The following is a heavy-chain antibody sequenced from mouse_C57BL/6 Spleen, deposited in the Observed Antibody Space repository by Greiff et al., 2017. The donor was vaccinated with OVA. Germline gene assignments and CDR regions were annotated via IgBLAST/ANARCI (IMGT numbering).Heavy chain of an antibody. V-gene: IGHV1-64*01. Sequence: QVQLQQPGAELVKPGASVKLSCKASGYTFTSYWMHWVKQRPGQGLEWIGMIHPNSGSTNYNEKFKSKATLTVDKSSSTAYMQLSSLTSEDSAVYYCARAGIGYGSSYVDWGQGTTLTVSS. CDR2: IHPNSGST. J-gene: IGHJ2*01. CDR1: GYTFTSYW. CDR3: ARAGIGYGSSYVD. D-gene: IGHD1-1*01.